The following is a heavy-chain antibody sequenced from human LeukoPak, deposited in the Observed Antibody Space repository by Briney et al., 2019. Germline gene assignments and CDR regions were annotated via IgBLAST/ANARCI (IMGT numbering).Heavy chain of an antibody. J-gene: IGHJ5*02. Sequence: VASVKVSCKASGYTFTGYYMHWVRQAPGQGLEWMGWINPNSGGTNYAQKFQGRVTMTRDTSISTAYIELSRLRSDDTAVYYCASTVGATSWSYNWFDPWGQGTLVTVSS. CDR2: INPNSGGT. V-gene: IGHV1-2*02. CDR1: GYTFTGYY. D-gene: IGHD1-26*01. CDR3: ASTVGATSWSYNWFDP.